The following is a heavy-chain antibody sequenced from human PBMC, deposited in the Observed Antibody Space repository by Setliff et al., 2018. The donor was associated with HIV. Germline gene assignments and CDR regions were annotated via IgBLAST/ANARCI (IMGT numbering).Heavy chain of an antibody. CDR3: TTEGGGGYNFRGYFDY. CDR2: IKSEANGGTT. J-gene: IGHJ4*02. CDR1: DFTFNNAW. V-gene: IGHV3-15*07. D-gene: IGHD5-12*01. Sequence: GGSLRLSCAASDFTFNNAWMNWVRQPPGKGLEWVGRIKSEANGGTTDYAAPVEGRFTISRDDSINTLYLQMNSLKTEDTAMYYCTTEGGGGYNFRGYFDYWGQGTLVTVS.